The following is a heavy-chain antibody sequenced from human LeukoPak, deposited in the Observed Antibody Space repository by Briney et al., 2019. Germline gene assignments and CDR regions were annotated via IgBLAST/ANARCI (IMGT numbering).Heavy chain of an antibody. V-gene: IGHV4-39*07. Sequence: SETLSLTCTVSGDSTSSNDYFWGWIRQSPGKGLEWIGSVYYNGATQYSPSLKSRVTMSVDTSKNQFSLKLGSVTAADTAVYYCARELRSYYSGGAMWGQGTLVTVSS. D-gene: IGHD2-8*02. CDR3: ARELRSYYSGGAM. CDR1: GDSTSSNDYF. J-gene: IGHJ4*02. CDR2: VYYNGAT.